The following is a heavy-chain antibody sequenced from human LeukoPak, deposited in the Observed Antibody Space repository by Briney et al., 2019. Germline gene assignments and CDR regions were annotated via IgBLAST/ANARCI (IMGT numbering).Heavy chain of an antibody. Sequence: SQTLSLTCTVSGGSISSGSYYWSWIRRPAGKGLEWIGRIYTSGSTNYNPSLKSRVTISVDTSKNQFSLKLSSVTAADTAVYYCARDPLYSSSSGTDYWGQGTLVTVSS. CDR3: ARDPLYSSSSGTDY. CDR2: IYTSGST. J-gene: IGHJ4*02. D-gene: IGHD6-6*01. CDR1: GGSISSGSYY. V-gene: IGHV4-61*02.